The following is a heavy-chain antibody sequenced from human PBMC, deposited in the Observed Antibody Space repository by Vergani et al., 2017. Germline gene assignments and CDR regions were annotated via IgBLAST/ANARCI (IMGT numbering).Heavy chain of an antibody. D-gene: IGHD1-1*01. V-gene: IGHV3-30*03. CDR2: ISYDGTQK. CDR3: ATKSCGTPGCQIGYFRE. CDR1: GFTSSYYG. J-gene: IGHJ1*01. Sequence: QVHLVGSGGGVVQPGRSLRLSCVVSGFTSSYYGMHWVRQAPGKGLEWVAVISYDGTQKYYADSVKGRFTISRDKSKSTLYLQMNSLRTEDTAVYYCATKSCGTPGCQIGYFREWGQGTLVTVSS.